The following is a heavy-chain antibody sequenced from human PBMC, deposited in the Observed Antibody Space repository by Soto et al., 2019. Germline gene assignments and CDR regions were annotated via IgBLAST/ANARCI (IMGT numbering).Heavy chain of an antibody. CDR1: GFTFSSYS. V-gene: IGHV3-48*01. CDR3: ARDLESYGDYLEFDY. CDR2: ISSSSSTI. D-gene: IGHD4-17*01. J-gene: IGHJ4*02. Sequence: GGSLRLSCAASGFTFSSYSMNWVRQAPGKGLEWVSYISSSSSTIYYADSVKGRFTISRDNAKNSLYLQMNSLRAEDTAVYYCARDLESYGDYLEFDYWGQGTLVTVSS.